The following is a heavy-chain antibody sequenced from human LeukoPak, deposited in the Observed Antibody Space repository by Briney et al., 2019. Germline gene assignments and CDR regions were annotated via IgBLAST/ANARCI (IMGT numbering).Heavy chain of an antibody. CDR3: AKDDSRHSGYRGYFDY. CDR2: ISGSGGST. CDR1: GFTFSSYA. D-gene: IGHD5-12*01. J-gene: IGHJ4*02. V-gene: IGHV3-23*01. Sequence: GGSLRLSCAASGFTFSSYAMSWVRQAPGKGLEWVSAISGSGGSTYYADSVKGRFTISRDNSKNTLYLQMNSLRAEDTAVYYCAKDDSRHSGYRGYFDYWGQGTLVTVSS.